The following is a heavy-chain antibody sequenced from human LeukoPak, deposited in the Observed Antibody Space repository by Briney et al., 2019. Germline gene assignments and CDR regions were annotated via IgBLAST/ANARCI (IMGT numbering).Heavy chain of an antibody. CDR2: ICPGDSDT. CDR3: ASAYCGGDCYSGDDAFDI. Sequence: GESLNISCKGSGYSFTSYWIGWVRQMPGKGLEWMGIICPGDSDTRYSPSFQGQVTISADKSISTAYLQWSSLKASDTAMYYCASAYCGGDCYSGDDAFDIWGQGTMVTVSS. CDR1: GYSFTSYW. J-gene: IGHJ3*02. D-gene: IGHD2-21*02. V-gene: IGHV5-51*01.